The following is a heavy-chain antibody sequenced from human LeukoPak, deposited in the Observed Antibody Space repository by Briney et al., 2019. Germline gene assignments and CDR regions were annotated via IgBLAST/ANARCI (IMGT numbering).Heavy chain of an antibody. Sequence: GGSLRLSCAASGFTVSSNYMSWVRQAPGKGLEWVSVIYSGGSTYYADSVKGRFAISRDNSKNTLYLQMNSLRAEDTAVYYCARAAGYDAFDIWGQGTMVTVSS. CDR3: ARAAGYDAFDI. CDR1: GFTVSSNY. V-gene: IGHV3-66*01. D-gene: IGHD6-13*01. CDR2: IYSGGST. J-gene: IGHJ3*02.